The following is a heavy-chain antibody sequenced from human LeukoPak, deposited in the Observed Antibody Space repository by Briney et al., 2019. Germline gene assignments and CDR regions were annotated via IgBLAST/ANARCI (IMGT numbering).Heavy chain of an antibody. CDR2: IYSGGST. V-gene: IGHV3-66*01. Sequence: PGGSLRLSCAASGVTVSSNYMSWVRQAPGKGLEWVSVIYSGGSTHYADSVKGRFTISRDNSKNTLYLQMYSLRAEDTAVYYCARNGDLCLEYWGQGALVTVSS. CDR3: ARNGDLCLEY. CDR1: GVTVSSNY. D-gene: IGHD4-17*01. J-gene: IGHJ4*02.